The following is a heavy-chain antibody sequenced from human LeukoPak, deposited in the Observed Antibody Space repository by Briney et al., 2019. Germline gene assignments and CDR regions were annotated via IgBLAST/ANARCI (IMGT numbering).Heavy chain of an antibody. J-gene: IGHJ4*02. Sequence: GRSLRLSCAASGFTFSSYGMHWVRQAPGKGLEWVAVIWYDGSNKYYADSVKGRFTISRDNSKNTLYLQMNSLRAEDTAVYYCAKVPTMVRGTNADYWGQGTLVTVSS. V-gene: IGHV3-33*06. CDR2: IWYDGSNK. CDR3: AKVPTMVRGTNADY. CDR1: GFTFSSYG. D-gene: IGHD3-10*01.